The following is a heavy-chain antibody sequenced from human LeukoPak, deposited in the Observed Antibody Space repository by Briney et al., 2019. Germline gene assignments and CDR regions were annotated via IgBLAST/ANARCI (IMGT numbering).Heavy chain of an antibody. D-gene: IGHD3-22*01. CDR1: GFTFSSYA. CDR2: ISGSGGST. V-gene: IGHV3-23*01. CDR3: AKGYDSSGYSIDY. J-gene: IGHJ4*02. Sequence: PGGSLRLSCAASGFTFSSYAMSWVRQAPGTGLEWVSAISGSGGSTYYADSVKDRFTISRDNSKNTLYLQMNSLRAEDTAVYYCAKGYDSSGYSIDYWGQGTLVTVSS.